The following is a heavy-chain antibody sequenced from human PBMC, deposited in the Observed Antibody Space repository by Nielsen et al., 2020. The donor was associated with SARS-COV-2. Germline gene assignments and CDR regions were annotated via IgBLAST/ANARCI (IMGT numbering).Heavy chain of an antibody. CDR3: AKSRSYYNYYYGMDV. J-gene: IGHJ6*02. CDR2: ISSSGSTI. V-gene: IGHV3-11*04. CDR1: GFTFSDYY. Sequence: GGSLRLSCAASGFTFSDYYMSWIRQAPGKGLEWVSYISSSGSTIYYADSVKGRFTISRDNAKNSLYLQMNSLRAEDTAVYYCAKSRSYYNYYYGMDVWGQGTTVTVSS. D-gene: IGHD1-26*01.